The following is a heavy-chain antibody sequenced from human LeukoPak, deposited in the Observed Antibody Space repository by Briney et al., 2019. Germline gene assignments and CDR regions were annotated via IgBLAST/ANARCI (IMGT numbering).Heavy chain of an antibody. D-gene: IGHD5-24*01. J-gene: IGHJ4*02. Sequence: GGSLRLSCAASGFTFSSYGMHWVRQAPGKGLEWVAVISYDGSNKYYADSVKGRFTISRDNSKNTLYLQMNSLKTEDTALYYCARQMATILDGILDYWGQGTLVTVSS. V-gene: IGHV3-30*03. CDR1: GFTFSSYG. CDR2: ISYDGSNK. CDR3: ARQMATILDGILDY.